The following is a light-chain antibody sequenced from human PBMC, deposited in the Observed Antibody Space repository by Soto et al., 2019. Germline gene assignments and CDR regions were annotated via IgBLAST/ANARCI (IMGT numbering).Light chain of an antibody. CDR3: QQYGSPGT. V-gene: IGKV3-20*01. CDR1: QSVSNNY. J-gene: IGKJ1*01. Sequence: EIWLTQYPGTLSLSPGERATLSCGASQSVSNNYLAWYQQKPCHAPRLLIYGASNRATGIPDSFSGSASGTDFPLTISRLEPEDSAVYYCQQYGSPGTFGHGTKVDIK. CDR2: GAS.